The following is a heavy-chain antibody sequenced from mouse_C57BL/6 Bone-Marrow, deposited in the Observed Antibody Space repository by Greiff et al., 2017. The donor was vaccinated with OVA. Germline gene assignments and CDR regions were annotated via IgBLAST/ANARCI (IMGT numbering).Heavy chain of an antibody. V-gene: IGHV1-61*01. Sequence: QVQLKQPGAELVRPGSSVKLSCKASGYTFTSYWMDWVKQRPGQGLEWIGNIYPSDSETHYNQKFKDKATLTVDKSSSTAYMQLSSLTSEDSAVYYCAREGVEWFAYWGQGTLVTVSA. CDR3: AREGVEWFAY. CDR1: GYTFTSYW. D-gene: IGHD1-1*01. J-gene: IGHJ3*01. CDR2: IYPSDSET.